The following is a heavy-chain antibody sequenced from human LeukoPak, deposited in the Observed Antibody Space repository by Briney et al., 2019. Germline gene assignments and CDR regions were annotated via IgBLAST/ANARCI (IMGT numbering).Heavy chain of an antibody. CDR3: ATRQTTVDYYDC. CDR2: ISSGGTT. D-gene: IGHD4-23*01. J-gene: IGHJ4*02. CDR1: GFTFSTYA. V-gene: IGHV3-23*01. Sequence: GGSLRLSCVGSGFTFSTYAMNWARQAPGKGLEWVSAISSGGTTYYADSVRGRFSISRDNSKNTVYLQMNSLRAEDTAVYYCATRQTTVDYYDCWGQGTLVTVSS.